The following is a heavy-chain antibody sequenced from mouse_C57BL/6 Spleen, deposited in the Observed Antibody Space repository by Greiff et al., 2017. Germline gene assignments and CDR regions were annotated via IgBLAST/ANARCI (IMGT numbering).Heavy chain of an antibody. J-gene: IGHJ4*01. CDR3: ARWGYYVDYYAMDY. V-gene: IGHV1-26*01. CDR2: INPNNGGT. CDR1: GYTFTDYY. Sequence: EVQLQQSGPELVKPGASVKISCKASGYTFTDYYMNWVKQSHGKSLEWIGDINPNNGGTSYNQKFKGKATLTVDKSSSTAYMELRSLPSEDSAVYYCARWGYYVDYYAMDYWGQETSVTVSS. D-gene: IGHD2-3*01.